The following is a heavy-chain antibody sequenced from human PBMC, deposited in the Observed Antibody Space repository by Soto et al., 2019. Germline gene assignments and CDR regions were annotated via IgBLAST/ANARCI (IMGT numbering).Heavy chain of an antibody. Sequence: SETLSLTCAFYGWSFSGYYWSWIRQPPGKGLEWIGEINHSGSTKYNPSLKSRVTISVDTSKNQFSLKLSSVTAADTAVYYCARRGDCSTTSCLTFGFWGQGNQVTVSS. V-gene: IGHV4-34*01. D-gene: IGHD2-2*01. CDR1: GWSFSGYY. J-gene: IGHJ4*02. CDR3: ARRGDCSTTSCLTFGF. CDR2: INHSGST.